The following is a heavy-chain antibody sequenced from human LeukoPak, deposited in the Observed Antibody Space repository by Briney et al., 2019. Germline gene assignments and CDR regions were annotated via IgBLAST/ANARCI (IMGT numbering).Heavy chain of an antibody. D-gene: IGHD6-13*01. Sequence: SQTLSLTCTVSGGSISSGGYYWSWTRQHPGKGLERIGYIYYSGSTYYNPSLKSRVTISVDTSKNQFSLKLSSVTAADTAVYYCARVKQQLVGPYYYYGMDVWGQGTTVTVSS. J-gene: IGHJ6*02. CDR1: GGSISSGGYY. CDR2: IYYSGST. CDR3: ARVKQQLVGPYYYYGMDV. V-gene: IGHV4-31*03.